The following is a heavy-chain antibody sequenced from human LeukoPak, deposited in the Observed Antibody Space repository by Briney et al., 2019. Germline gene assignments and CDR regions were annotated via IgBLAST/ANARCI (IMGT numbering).Heavy chain of an antibody. D-gene: IGHD6-6*01. J-gene: IGHJ5*02. V-gene: IGHV4-59*08. Sequence: PSETLSLTCTVSGGSISSYYWSWIRQPPGKGLEWIGYIYYSGSTNYNPSLKSRVTISVDTSKNQFSLKLSSVTAADTAVYYCARLSYSSSSKLINWFDPWGQGTLVTVSS. CDR3: ARLSYSSSSKLINWFDP. CDR1: GGSISSYY. CDR2: IYYSGST.